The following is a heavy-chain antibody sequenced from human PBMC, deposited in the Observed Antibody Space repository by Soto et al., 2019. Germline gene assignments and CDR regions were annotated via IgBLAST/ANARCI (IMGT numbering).Heavy chain of an antibody. J-gene: IGHJ5*02. CDR2: IYYSGST. V-gene: IGHV4-30-4*01. CDR1: GGSISSGDYY. CDR3: ASYYYDSSGLPGGWFDP. D-gene: IGHD3-22*01. Sequence: SETLSLTCTVSGGSISSGDYYWSWIRQPPGKGLEWIGYIYYSGSTYYNPSLKSRVTISVDTSKDQFSLKLSSVTAADTAVYYCASYYYDSSGLPGGWFDPWGQGTLVTVSS.